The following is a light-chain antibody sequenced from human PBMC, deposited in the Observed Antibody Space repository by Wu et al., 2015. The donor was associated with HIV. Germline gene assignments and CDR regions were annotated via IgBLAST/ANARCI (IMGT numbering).Light chain of an antibody. CDR1: QSVTRSY. V-gene: IGKV3-20*01. Sequence: EIILTQSPGTLSMSPGESATLSCRASQSVTRSYLAWYQQKLGQAPRLLIYGASIRATGIPDRFSGSGSGTDFTLTISRLEPEDFAVYYCQQYGNSPGTFGQGTKVEI. J-gene: IGKJ1*01. CDR3: QQYGNSPGT. CDR2: GAS.